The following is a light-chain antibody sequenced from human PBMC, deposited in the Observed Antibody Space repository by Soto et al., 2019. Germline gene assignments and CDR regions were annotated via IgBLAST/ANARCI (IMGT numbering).Light chain of an antibody. J-gene: IGKJ2*01. CDR3: MQALQTPRT. CDR1: QSLPHSNGNNY. CDR2: LGS. V-gene: IGKV2-28*01. Sequence: DIVMTQSPLSLPVTPGEPASISCRSSQSLPHSNGNNYLDWYLQKPGQSPQLLIYLGSNRASGVPDRFSGSGSGTDCTLKISRVEAEDVGVYYCMQALQTPRTFGQGTKLEIK.